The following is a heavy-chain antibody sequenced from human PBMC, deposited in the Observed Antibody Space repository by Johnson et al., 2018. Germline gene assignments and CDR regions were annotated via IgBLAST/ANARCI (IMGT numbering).Heavy chain of an antibody. J-gene: IGHJ6*04. CDR2: IRSKAYGGTT. Sequence: VQLVESGGGLVQPGRSLRLSCTASGFTFGAYAMSWFRQAPGTGLEWVGFIRSKAYGGTTEYAAAVKGRFTISRDDSKSIAYLQMNSLKTEDTAVYYCTRGRSTPDVWGKGTTVTVSS. CDR1: GFTFGAYA. V-gene: IGHV3-49*03. D-gene: IGHD5/OR15-5a*01. CDR3: TRGRSTPDV.